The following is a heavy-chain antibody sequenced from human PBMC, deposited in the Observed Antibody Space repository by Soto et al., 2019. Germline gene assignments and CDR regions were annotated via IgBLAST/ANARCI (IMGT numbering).Heavy chain of an antibody. J-gene: IGHJ4*02. D-gene: IGHD7-27*01. CDR1: GGSISSYY. CDR3: ARGLGRWAHPYFDY. Sequence: PSETLSLTCTVSGGSISSYYWSWIRQPPGKGLEWIGYIYYSGSTNYNPSLKSRVTISVDMSMNQFSLKLSSVTAADTAVYYCARGLGRWAHPYFDYWGQGTLVTVSS. CDR2: IYYSGST. V-gene: IGHV4-59*01.